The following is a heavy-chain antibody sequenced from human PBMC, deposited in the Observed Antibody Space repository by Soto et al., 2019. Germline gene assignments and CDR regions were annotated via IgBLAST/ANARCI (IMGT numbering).Heavy chain of an antibody. CDR2: FYHTGAA. CDR3: ARNYGGNSQFFDL. D-gene: IGHD4-17*01. CDR1: GGSIANGEYY. J-gene: IGHJ2*01. V-gene: IGHV4-61*08. Sequence: KASETLSLTCTVSGGSIANGEYYWSWFRQSPGKGLEWLGYFYHTGAAHYNPSLRSRVSMSVDTSKNQFSLKLTSVIPADTAVYFCARNYGGNSQFFDLWGRGTLVTVSS.